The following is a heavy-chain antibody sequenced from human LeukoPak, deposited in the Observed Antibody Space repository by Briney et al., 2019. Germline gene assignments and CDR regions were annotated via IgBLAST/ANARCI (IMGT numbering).Heavy chain of an antibody. J-gene: IGHJ4*02. V-gene: IGHV3-30*18. CDR2: ISFDGSNK. D-gene: IGHD1-1*01. CDR1: GFTFSSYG. CDR3: AKDLYNWNDLGY. Sequence: PGGSLRLSCAASGFTFSSYGMHWVRQAPGKGLEWVAVISFDGSNKCYADSVKGRFTISRDNSMNTLYLQMNSLRAEDTAVYYCAKDLYNWNDLGYWGQGTLVTVSS.